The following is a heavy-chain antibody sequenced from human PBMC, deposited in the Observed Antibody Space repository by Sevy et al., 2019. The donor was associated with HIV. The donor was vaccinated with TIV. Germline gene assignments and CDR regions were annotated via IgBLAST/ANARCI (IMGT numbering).Heavy chain of an antibody. Sequence: SETLSLTCSVSDDSINSYYGSWIRQPPGKGLEWIGYIYNNIGSTSYNPSLTSRVTISVDTSKNQFSLKLASVTAADTAVYYCARGAVVIGTAATPVLDFWGQGSLVTVSS. J-gene: IGHJ4*02. CDR1: DDSINSYY. CDR2: IYNNIGST. CDR3: ARGAVVIGTAATPVLDF. D-gene: IGHD2-2*01. V-gene: IGHV4-59*08.